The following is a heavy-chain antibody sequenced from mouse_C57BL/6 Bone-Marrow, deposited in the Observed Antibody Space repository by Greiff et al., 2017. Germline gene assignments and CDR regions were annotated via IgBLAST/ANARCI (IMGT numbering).Heavy chain of an antibody. CDR2: ISNGGGST. Sequence: EVHLVESGGGLVQPGGSLKLSCAASGFTFSDYYMYWVRQTPEKRLEWVAYISNGGGSTYYPDTVKGRFTISRDNAKNTLYLQMSRLKSEDTAMYYCARHGLGRALYAMDYWGQGTSVTVSS. V-gene: IGHV5-12*01. CDR1: GFTFSDYY. D-gene: IGHD4-1*01. CDR3: ARHGLGRALYAMDY. J-gene: IGHJ4*01.